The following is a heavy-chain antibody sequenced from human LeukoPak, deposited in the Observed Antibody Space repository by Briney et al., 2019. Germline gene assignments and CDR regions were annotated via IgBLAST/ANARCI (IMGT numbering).Heavy chain of an antibody. CDR3: ASLGGVRDPFYYFDY. D-gene: IGHD3-10*01. Sequence: PGGSLRLSCAASGFTFSSYSMNWVRQAPGKGLEWVSYISSSSSTIYYADSVKGRFTISRDNAKNSLYLQMNSLRAEDTAVYYCASLGGVRDPFYYFDYWGQGTLVTASS. CDR2: ISSSSSTI. V-gene: IGHV3-48*01. J-gene: IGHJ4*02. CDR1: GFTFSSYS.